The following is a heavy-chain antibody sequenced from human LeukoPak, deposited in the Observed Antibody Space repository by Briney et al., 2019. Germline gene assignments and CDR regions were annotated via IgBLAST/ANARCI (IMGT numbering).Heavy chain of an antibody. J-gene: IGHJ1*01. CDR3: ASGSGSAEYFQH. D-gene: IGHD1-26*01. V-gene: IGHV4-31*03. Sequence: SQTLSLTCTVSGGSLSSGDYYWSWIRQHPGKGLECIGYIYYSGSTYYNPSLKSRVTISVDTSKNQFSLKLSSVTAADTAVYYCASGSGSAEYFQHWGQGTLVIVSS. CDR2: IYYSGST. CDR1: GGSLSSGDYY.